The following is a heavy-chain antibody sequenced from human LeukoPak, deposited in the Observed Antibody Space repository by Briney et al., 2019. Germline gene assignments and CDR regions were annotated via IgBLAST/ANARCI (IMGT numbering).Heavy chain of an antibody. CDR1: GGSISSGGYY. CDR3: AREVVGYCSSTSCPTGY. D-gene: IGHD2-2*01. CDR2: IYHSGST. Sequence: PSETLSLTCTVSGGSISSGGYYWSWIRQPPGKGLEWIGYIYHSGSTYYNPSLKSRVTISVDRSKNQFSLKLSSVTAADTAVYYCAREVVGYCSSTSCPTGYWGQGTLVTVSS. V-gene: IGHV4-30-2*01. J-gene: IGHJ4*02.